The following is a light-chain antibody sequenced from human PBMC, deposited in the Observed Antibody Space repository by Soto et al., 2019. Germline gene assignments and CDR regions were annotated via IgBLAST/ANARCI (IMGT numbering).Light chain of an antibody. CDR3: QKYNSAQFT. CDR1: QGISNY. Sequence: DIQMTQSPSSLSASVGDRVAITCRASQGISNYLAWYQQKPGKVPKLLIYAASTLQSGVPSRFSCSGSGTDFTLTISSLQPEDVATYYCQKYNSAQFTFGPGTKVDIK. J-gene: IGKJ3*01. V-gene: IGKV1-27*01. CDR2: AAS.